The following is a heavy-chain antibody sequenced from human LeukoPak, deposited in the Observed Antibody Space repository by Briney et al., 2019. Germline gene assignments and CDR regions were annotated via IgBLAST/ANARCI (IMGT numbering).Heavy chain of an antibody. J-gene: IGHJ4*02. CDR1: GFTFSSYG. CDR3: AKGNYSGSLESHDFDY. V-gene: IGHV3-30*02. Sequence: PGGSLRLSCAASGFTFSSYGMHWVRQAPGKGLEWVAFIRYDGSVKHYADSVKGRFTISSDNSKNTLYLQMNSLRAEDTAVYYCAKGNYSGSLESHDFDYWGQGALVTVSS. CDR2: IRYDGSVK. D-gene: IGHD3-10*01.